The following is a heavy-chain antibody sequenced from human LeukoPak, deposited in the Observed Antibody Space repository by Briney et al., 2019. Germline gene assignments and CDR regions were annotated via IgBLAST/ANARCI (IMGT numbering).Heavy chain of an antibody. D-gene: IGHD1-26*01. CDR3: ARGPIVGATPGYYYYYYMDV. V-gene: IGHV1-69*05. J-gene: IGHJ6*03. CDR1: GYTFTSYY. Sequence: SVKVSCKASGYTFTSYYMHWVRQAPGQGLEWMGGIIPMFGTAKYAQKFQGRVTITTDKSTSTAYMELSSLRSEDTAVYYCARGPIVGATPGYYYYYYMDVWGKGTTVTVSS. CDR2: IIPMFGTA.